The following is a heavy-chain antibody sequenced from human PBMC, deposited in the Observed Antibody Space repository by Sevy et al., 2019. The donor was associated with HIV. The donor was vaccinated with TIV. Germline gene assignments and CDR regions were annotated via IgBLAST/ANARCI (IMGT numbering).Heavy chain of an antibody. CDR1: GYSFTSYW. D-gene: IGHD3-22*01. J-gene: IGHJ4*02. V-gene: IGHV5-51*01. CDR2: IYPGDSDT. CDR3: ASGYDSSGYYQPYFDY. Sequence: GESLKISCKGSGYSFTSYWIGWVRQMPGKGLEWMGIIYPGDSDTRYRPSFQGQVTISADKSISTAYLQWSSLKASDTAMYYCASGYDSSGYYQPYFDYWGQGTLVTVSS.